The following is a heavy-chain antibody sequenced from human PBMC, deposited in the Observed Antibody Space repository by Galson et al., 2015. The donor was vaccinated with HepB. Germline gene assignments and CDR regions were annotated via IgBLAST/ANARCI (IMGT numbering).Heavy chain of an antibody. J-gene: IGHJ1*01. D-gene: IGHD3-22*01. CDR1: GGTFNSYA. CDR2: IIPIFGKA. Sequence: SVKVSRKASGGTFNSYAISWVRQAPGQGLEWMGGIIPIFGKANYAQKYQGRVTITADKSTSTAYMELSSLRSEDTAVYYCARDDDSSGPYWGQGTLVTVSS. V-gene: IGHV1-69*06. CDR3: ARDDDSSGPY.